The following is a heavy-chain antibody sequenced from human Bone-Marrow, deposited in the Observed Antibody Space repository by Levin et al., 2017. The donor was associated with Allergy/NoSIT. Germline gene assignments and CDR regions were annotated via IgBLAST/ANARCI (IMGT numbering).Heavy chain of an antibody. Sequence: GGSLRLSCAASGFTFSSYAMSWVRQAPGKGLERVSAISGSGGSTYYADSVEGRFTISRDNSKNTLYLQMNSLRAEDTAVYYCAKKTNYDITDYLDYWGQGTLVTVSS. CDR1: GFTFSSYA. CDR2: ISGSGGST. J-gene: IGHJ4*02. CDR3: AKKTNYDITDYLDY. D-gene: IGHD3-9*01. V-gene: IGHV3-23*01.